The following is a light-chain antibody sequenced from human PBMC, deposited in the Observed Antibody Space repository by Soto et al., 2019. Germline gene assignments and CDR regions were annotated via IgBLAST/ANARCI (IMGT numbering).Light chain of an antibody. V-gene: IGLV1-40*01. CDR2: GNN. CDR1: SSNIGAGYD. J-gene: IGLJ3*02. Sequence: QSVLTQPPSVSGAPGQRVTISCAGGSSNIGAGYDVHWYKQLPGTAPKLLISGNNNRPSGVPDRFSGSKSGTSASLAITGLQAEDEADYYCAAWDDSLNAWVFGGGTKLTVL. CDR3: AAWDDSLNAWV.